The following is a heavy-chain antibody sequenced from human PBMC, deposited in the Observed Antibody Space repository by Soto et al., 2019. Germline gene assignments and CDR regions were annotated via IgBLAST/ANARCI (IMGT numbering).Heavy chain of an antibody. J-gene: IGHJ6*02. CDR1: RYGFTFQC. V-gene: IGHV1-18*01. CDR2: ISAYNGNT. CDR3: ARYYYDSSGYPFDYYYGMDV. Sequence: ARRYGFTFQCMIWVCHAHEQGLEWMGWISAYNGNTNYAQKLQGRVTMTTDTSTSTAYMELRSLRSDDTAVYYCARYYYDSSGYPFDYYYGMDVWGQGTTVTVSS. D-gene: IGHD3-22*01.